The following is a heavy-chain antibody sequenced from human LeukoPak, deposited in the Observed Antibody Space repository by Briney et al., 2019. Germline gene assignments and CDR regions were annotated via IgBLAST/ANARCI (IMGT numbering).Heavy chain of an antibody. CDR3: AKFVQSSSWYGQPRGAFDI. CDR1: GFTFSNYW. Sequence: GGSLRLSCAASGFTFSNYWMSWVRQAPGKGLEWVADIKQDGSEKYYVDSVKGRFTISRDNAKNSLYLQMSSLRAEDTAVYYCAKFVQSSSWYGQPRGAFDIWGQGTMVTVSS. D-gene: IGHD6-13*01. J-gene: IGHJ3*02. V-gene: IGHV3-7*01. CDR2: IKQDGSEK.